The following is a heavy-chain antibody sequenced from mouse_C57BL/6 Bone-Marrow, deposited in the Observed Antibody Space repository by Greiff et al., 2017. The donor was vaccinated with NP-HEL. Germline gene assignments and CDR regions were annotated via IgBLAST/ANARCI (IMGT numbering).Heavy chain of an antibody. J-gene: IGHJ4*01. CDR1: GFSITSDCY. CDR2: TSYSGIT. D-gene: IGHD2-4*01. Sequence: EVKLQESGPSLVRPSETLSLTCTATGFSITSDCYWCWIRKPPGNKLEYISITSYSGITYYNAYLESRTNITGDKSKNQFSLKLSSVTSEDTAAYYCARECYDYDKDYWGQGTSLTVSS. CDR3: ARECYDYDKDY. V-gene: IGHV3-3*01.